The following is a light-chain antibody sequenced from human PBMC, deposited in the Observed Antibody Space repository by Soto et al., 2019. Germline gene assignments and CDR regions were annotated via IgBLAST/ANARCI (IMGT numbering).Light chain of an antibody. CDR2: GAS. V-gene: IGKV3-20*01. CDR3: QQYVISVT. J-gene: IGKJ5*01. Sequence: EIILTQSPDTLSLSPGERATLSCRASQTVSSNYLAWCQQKPGQAPRLLIYGASNRATGIPERFSGSGSGTDFTLTISRLEPQDSAMYYCQQYVISVTFGQGTRLEIK. CDR1: QTVSSNY.